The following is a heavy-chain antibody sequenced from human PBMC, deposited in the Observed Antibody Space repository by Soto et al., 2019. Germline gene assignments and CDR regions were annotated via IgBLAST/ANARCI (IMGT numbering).Heavy chain of an antibody. Sequence: VQLVESGGGLVQPGGALRLSCAASGFTFSSYWMSWVRQAPGKGLEWVANIKQDGSEKYYVDSVKGRFTISRDNAKNSLYLQMNSLRAEDTAVYYCAREGVATTRDAFDIWGQGTMVTVSS. D-gene: IGHD5-12*01. V-gene: IGHV3-7*01. CDR2: IKQDGSEK. J-gene: IGHJ3*02. CDR3: AREGVATTRDAFDI. CDR1: GFTFSSYW.